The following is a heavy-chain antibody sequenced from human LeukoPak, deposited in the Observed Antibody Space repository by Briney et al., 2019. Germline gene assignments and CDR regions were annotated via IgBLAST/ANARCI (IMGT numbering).Heavy chain of an antibody. CDR3: ARGLAAAGWFDP. J-gene: IGHJ5*02. CDR2: ITSDGSST. CDR1: GFAFSSYW. Sequence: QPGGSLRLSCAASGFAFSSYWMHWVRQAPGKGLVWVSRITSDGSSTTYADSVKGRFTISRDNSKNTLYLQMNSLRAEDTAVYYCARGLAAAGWFDPWGQGTLVTVSS. D-gene: IGHD6-13*01. V-gene: IGHV3-74*01.